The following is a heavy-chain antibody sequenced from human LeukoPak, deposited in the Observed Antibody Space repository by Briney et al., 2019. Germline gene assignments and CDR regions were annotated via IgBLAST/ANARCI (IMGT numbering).Heavy chain of an antibody. CDR2: INHSGST. Sequence: SETLSLTCAVYGGSFSGYYWSWIRQPPGKGLEWIGEINHSGSTNYNPSLKSRVTISVDTSKNQFSLKLSSVTAADTAVYYCARGLHYYYYMDVWGKGTTVTVSS. CDR3: ARGLHYYYYMDV. CDR1: GGSFSGYY. J-gene: IGHJ6*03. V-gene: IGHV4-34*01.